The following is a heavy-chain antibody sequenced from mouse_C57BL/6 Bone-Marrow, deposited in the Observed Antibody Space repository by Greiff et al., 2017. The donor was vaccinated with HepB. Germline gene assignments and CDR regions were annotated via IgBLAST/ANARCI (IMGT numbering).Heavy chain of an antibody. V-gene: IGHV5-6*02. D-gene: IGHD3-1*01. J-gene: IGHJ1*03. CDR3: ARRKGLWYFDV. CDR2: ISSGGSYT. Sequence: DVMLVESGGDLVKPGGSLKLSCAASGFTFSSYGMSWVRQTPDKRLEWVATISSGGSYTYYPDSVKGRFTISRDKAKNTLYLQMSSLKSEDTAMYYCARRKGLWYFDVWGTGTTVTVSS. CDR1: GFTFSSYG.